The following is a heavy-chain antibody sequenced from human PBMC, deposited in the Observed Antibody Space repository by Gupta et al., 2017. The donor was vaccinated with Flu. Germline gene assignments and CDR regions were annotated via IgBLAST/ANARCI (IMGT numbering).Heavy chain of an antibody. CDR3: ARGHWDN. J-gene: IGHJ4*02. Sequence: EVFLVESGGGLAHPGGPLNLSCAASGFDFTSYEMHGVRQAPGRGLEWVAFISSSAVTYYTDPVRGRFTISRDNANKLLYLQMSSLRGEDTAIYYCARGHWDNWGQGTLVTVSS. D-gene: IGHD1-26*01. CDR1: GFDFTSYE. V-gene: IGHV3-48*03. CDR2: ISSSAVT.